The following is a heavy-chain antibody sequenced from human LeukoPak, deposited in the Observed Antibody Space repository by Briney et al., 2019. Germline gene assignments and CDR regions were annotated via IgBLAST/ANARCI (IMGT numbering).Heavy chain of an antibody. CDR1: GGSISSGGYY. V-gene: IGHV4-31*03. J-gene: IGHJ5*02. Sequence: SQTLSLTCTVSGGSISSGGYYWSWIRQHPGKGLEWIGYIYYSGSTYYNPSLKSRVTISVDTSKNQFSLKLSSVTAADTAVYYCARGTSYYDILTGYYPVNWFDPWGQRTLVTVSS. CDR2: IYYSGST. CDR3: ARGTSYYDILTGYYPVNWFDP. D-gene: IGHD3-9*01.